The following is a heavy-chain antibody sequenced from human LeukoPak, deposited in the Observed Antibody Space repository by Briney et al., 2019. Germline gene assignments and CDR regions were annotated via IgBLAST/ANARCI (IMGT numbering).Heavy chain of an antibody. CDR1: GGSISSYY. V-gene: IGHV4-59*01. CDR3: ARLRGSGYYLHYFDY. CDR2: IYYSGST. Sequence: SETLSLTCTVSGGSISSYYWSWIRQPPGKGLEWIGYIYYSGSTNYNPSLKSRVTIPVDTSKNQFSLKLSSVTAADTAVYYCARLRGSGYYLHYFDYWGQGTLVTVSS. J-gene: IGHJ4*02. D-gene: IGHD3-22*01.